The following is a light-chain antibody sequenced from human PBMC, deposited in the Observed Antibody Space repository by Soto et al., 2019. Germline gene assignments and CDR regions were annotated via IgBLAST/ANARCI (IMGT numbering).Light chain of an antibody. V-gene: IGKV3-20*01. CDR2: AAS. CDR1: QSISSSS. Sequence: EIVLAQSPGTLSLSPGERATLSCRASQSISSSSLAWYQQKPGQAPRLVIYAASTRATGIPNRFSGSGSGTDCTLTISRLEREDFAVYYCQQFGTSPLTFGGGTTLEI. J-gene: IGKJ4*01. CDR3: QQFGTSPLT.